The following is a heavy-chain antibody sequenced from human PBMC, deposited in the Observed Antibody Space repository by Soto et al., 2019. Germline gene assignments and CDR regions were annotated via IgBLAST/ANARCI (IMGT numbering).Heavy chain of an antibody. CDR3: ARDDMVRGVIYPYGMDV. J-gene: IGHJ6*02. D-gene: IGHD3-10*01. V-gene: IGHV6-1*01. CDR1: GDSVSSNSAA. CDR2: TYYRSKWYN. Sequence: SQTLLITCAISGDSVSSNSAAWNWIRQSPSRGLEWLGRTYYRSKWYNDYAVSVKSRITINPDTSKNQFSLQLNSVTPEDTAVYYCARDDMVRGVIYPYGMDVWGQGTTVTVSS.